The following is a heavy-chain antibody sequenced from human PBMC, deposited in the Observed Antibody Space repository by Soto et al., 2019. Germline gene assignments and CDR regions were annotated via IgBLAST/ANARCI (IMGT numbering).Heavy chain of an antibody. CDR3: ARDTPIVGANSYYFDY. J-gene: IGHJ4*02. CDR2: ISAYNGNT. D-gene: IGHD1-26*01. V-gene: IGHV1-18*01. CDR1: GYTFTSYG. Sequence: QVQLVQSGAEVKKPGASVKVSCKASGYTFTSYGISWVRQAPGQGLEWMGWISAYNGNTNYAQKLQGRVTMTTDTSTSTAYMEPRSLRSDDPAVYYCARDTPIVGANSYYFDYWGQGTLVTVSS.